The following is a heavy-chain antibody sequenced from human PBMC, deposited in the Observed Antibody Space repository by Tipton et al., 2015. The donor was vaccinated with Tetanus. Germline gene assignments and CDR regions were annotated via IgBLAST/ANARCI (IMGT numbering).Heavy chain of an antibody. CDR3: ARHPPPYYYGSGSYLDY. Sequence: GLVKPSETLSLTCSVSGGSISGSSYYWSWIRQPPGKALEWIGSIYYGGSPFYHPSLQSRVTISVDTSKNQFSLRLSSVTAADTAVYFCARHPPPYYYGSGSYLDYWGQGTPVTVSS. CDR2: IYYGGSP. CDR1: GGSISGSSYY. D-gene: IGHD3-10*01. V-gene: IGHV4-39*01. J-gene: IGHJ4*02.